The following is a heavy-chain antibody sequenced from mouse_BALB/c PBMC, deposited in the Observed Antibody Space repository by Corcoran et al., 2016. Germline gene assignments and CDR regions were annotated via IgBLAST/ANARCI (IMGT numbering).Heavy chain of an antibody. Sequence: EIQLQQTGPELVKPGASVKISCKASGYSFTDYIMLWVKQSHGKSLEWIGNINPYYGSTSYNLKFKGKATLTVDKSYSTAYMHLNSLTFEDSAGYYCARGDGYDYKDAVDYWGQGTSVTVSS. V-gene: IGHV1-39*01. CDR3: ARGDGYDYKDAVDY. CDR1: GYSFTDYI. CDR2: INPYYGST. D-gene: IGHD2-2*01. J-gene: IGHJ4*01.